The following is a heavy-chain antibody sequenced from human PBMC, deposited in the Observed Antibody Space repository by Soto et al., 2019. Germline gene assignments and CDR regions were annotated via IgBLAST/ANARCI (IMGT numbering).Heavy chain of an antibody. CDR2: IYSSGST. J-gene: IGHJ5*02. D-gene: IGHD3-3*01. CDR3: ARGQRFSDWFDP. Sequence: SETLSLTCTVSGGSISSGGYYWTWIRQPAGKGMGWIGRIYSSGSTKYNPSLQGRVTMSLDTSNNQFSLRLTSVTAADTAVYYCARGQRFSDWFDPWGQGTLVTVSS. V-gene: IGHV4-61*02. CDR1: GGSISSGGYY.